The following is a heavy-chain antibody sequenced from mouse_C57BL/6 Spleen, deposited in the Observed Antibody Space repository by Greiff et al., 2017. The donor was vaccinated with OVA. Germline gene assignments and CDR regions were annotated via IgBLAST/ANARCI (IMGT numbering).Heavy chain of an antibody. CDR1: GYTFTDYN. J-gene: IGHJ1*03. CDR3: ARRYYYEGWYFDV. Sequence: EVQLQQSGPELVKPGASVKIPCKASGYTFTDYNMDWVKQSHGKSLEWIGDINPNNGGTIYNQKFKGKATLTVDKSSSTAYMELRSLTSEDTAVYYCARRYYYEGWYFDVWGTGTTVTVSS. CDR2: INPNNGGT. V-gene: IGHV1-18*01. D-gene: IGHD1-1*01.